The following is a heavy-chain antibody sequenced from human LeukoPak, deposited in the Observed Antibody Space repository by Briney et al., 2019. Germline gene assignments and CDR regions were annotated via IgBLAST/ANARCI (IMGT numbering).Heavy chain of an antibody. Sequence: KTSETLSITCTVSSGSISSSTYYWGWIRQPPGKGLEWIGSIYYSGSTNYNPSLKSRVTMSVDTSKNQFSLKLSSVTAADTAVYYCAREVIVANGPWDYWGQGTLVTVSS. CDR2: IYYSGST. D-gene: IGHD3-22*01. CDR3: AREVIVANGPWDY. V-gene: IGHV4-39*07. J-gene: IGHJ4*02. CDR1: SGSISSSTYY.